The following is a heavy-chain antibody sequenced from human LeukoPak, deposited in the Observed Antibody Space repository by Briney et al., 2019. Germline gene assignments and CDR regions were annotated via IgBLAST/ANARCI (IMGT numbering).Heavy chain of an antibody. V-gene: IGHV4-59*01. CDR3: ARGGHYYDSSGYDFNWFDP. D-gene: IGHD3-22*01. CDR1: GGYIRSYY. Sequence: KPSETLSLTCTVSGGYIRSYYWSWIRQPPGKGLEWIGYIYYSGSTNYNPSLKSRVTISVDTSKNQFSLKLSSVTAADTAVYYCARGGHYYDSSGYDFNWFDPWGQGTLVTVSS. CDR2: IYYSGST. J-gene: IGHJ5*02.